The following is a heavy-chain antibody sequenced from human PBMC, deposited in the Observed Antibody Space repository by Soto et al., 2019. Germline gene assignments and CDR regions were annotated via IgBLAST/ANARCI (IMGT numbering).Heavy chain of an antibody. CDR1: GFTFIAFS. Sequence: EVRLVESGGGLVQPGGSLRLSCAASGFTFIAFSMNWVRQAPGKGLEWLSSINEDSTYIYYVASLRGPSTISRDNVKDSLDLQIASLSAEDTPVYYCVRDFGRYVGSRYMDVWGDGATV. CDR3: VRDFGRYVGSRYMDV. J-gene: IGHJ6*03. CDR2: INEDSTYI. V-gene: IGHV3-21*02. D-gene: IGHD3-3*01.